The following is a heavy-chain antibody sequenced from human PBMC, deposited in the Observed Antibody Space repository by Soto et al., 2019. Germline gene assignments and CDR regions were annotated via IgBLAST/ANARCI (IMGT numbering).Heavy chain of an antibody. J-gene: IGHJ4*02. CDR2: TYWSDDK. D-gene: IGHD6-19*01. CDR3: AHSIRGWYEPFDY. V-gene: IGHV2-5*01. CDR1: GFSLSTSGMG. Sequence: QITLKESGPTVVKPTQTLTLTCTFSGFSLSTSGMGVGWIRQPPGKALEWLALTYWSDDKYHSPSLKSRLTXTXDXXKYQGVLTMTNMDPVDTATYYCAHSIRGWYEPFDYWGQGTLVTVSS.